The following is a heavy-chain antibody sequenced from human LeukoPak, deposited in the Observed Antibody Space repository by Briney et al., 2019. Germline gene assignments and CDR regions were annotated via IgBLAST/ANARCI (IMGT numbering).Heavy chain of an antibody. CDR3: ARGYYDILTGYYQANWFDP. CDR1: GFTFSNYW. CDR2: INPDGSEQ. Sequence: GGSLRLSCADSGFTFSNYWMSWVRQAPGKGLEGVANINPDGSEQYYVDSVKGRFTISRESAKNSMYMQMNTLRPEDTAVYSCARGYYDILTGYYQANWFDPWGQGTLVTVSS. D-gene: IGHD3-9*01. J-gene: IGHJ5*02. V-gene: IGHV3-7*03.